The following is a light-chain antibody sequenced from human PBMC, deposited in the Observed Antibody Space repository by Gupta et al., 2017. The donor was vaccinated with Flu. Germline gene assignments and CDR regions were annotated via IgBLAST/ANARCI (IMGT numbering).Light chain of an antibody. CDR3: RSYTSTSSDVV. Sequence: QSALTQTASVSGSPGKTITISYTATSSDVGAYEYVSWYQQHPGKAPKLMIYEVTNRPSGVSNRFSGSKSRNTASMTISGLQSEEEADYYCRSYTSTSSDVVFGGGTTLTVL. V-gene: IGLV2-14*01. CDR1: SSDVGAYEY. J-gene: IGLJ2*01. CDR2: EVT.